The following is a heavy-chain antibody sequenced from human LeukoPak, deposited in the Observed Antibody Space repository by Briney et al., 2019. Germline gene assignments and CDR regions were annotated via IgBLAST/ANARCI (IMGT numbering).Heavy chain of an antibody. V-gene: IGHV3-48*03. J-gene: IGHJ5*02. CDR1: GFTFSSYE. CDR3: ARGRPIAAAGTVWFDP. CDR2: ISSSGSTI. Sequence: PGGSLRLSCAASGFTFSSYEMNWVRQAPGKGLEWVSYISSSGSTIYYADSVKGRFTISRDNAKNSLYLQMNSLRAEDTAVYYCARGRPIAAAGTVWFDPWGQGTLVTVSS. D-gene: IGHD6-13*01.